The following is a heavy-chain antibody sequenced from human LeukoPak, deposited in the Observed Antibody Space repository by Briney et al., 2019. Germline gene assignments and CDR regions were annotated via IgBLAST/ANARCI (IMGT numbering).Heavy chain of an antibody. D-gene: IGHD3-10*01. CDR1: GFPFSSYS. J-gene: IGHJ4*02. CDR2: IISSSSYI. CDR3: ARGPDDYGSGSSLYYFDY. V-gene: IGHV3-21*01. Sequence: PGGPLRLSCAASGFPFSSYSMNGVRQAPGKGLEGVSSIISSSSYIYYADSVKGRFIISRDNAKNSLYLQMNSLRAEDTAVYYCARGPDDYGSGSSLYYFDYWGQGTLVTVSS.